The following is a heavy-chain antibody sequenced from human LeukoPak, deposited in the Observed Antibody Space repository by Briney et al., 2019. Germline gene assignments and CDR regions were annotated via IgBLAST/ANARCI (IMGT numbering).Heavy chain of an antibody. CDR1: GYTFTSYG. J-gene: IGHJ5*02. D-gene: IGHD3-10*01. CDR3: AATPRGLRRGSDAP. V-gene: IGHV1-18*01. CDR2: ISAYNGNT. Sequence: ASVKVSCKASGYTFTSYGISWVRRAPGQGLEWMGWISAYNGNTNYAQKLQGRVTMTTDTSTSTAYMELRSLRSDDTAVYYCAATPRGLRRGSDAPWGQGTLVTVSS.